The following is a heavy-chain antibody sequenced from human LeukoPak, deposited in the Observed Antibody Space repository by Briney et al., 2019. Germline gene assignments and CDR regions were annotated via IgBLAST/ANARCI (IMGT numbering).Heavy chain of an antibody. CDR1: GFTFSDYA. D-gene: IGHD2-15*01. V-gene: IGHV3-23*01. Sequence: PGGSLRLSCAASGFTFSDYAMTWVRQAPGKGLEWVATISGSGVMTYYADSVKGRFTVSGDNSKNTLYLQMSSLTAADTAVYYCAKDFRVVVAALFDYWGLGTLVTVSS. J-gene: IGHJ4*02. CDR2: ISGSGVMT. CDR3: AKDFRVVVAALFDY.